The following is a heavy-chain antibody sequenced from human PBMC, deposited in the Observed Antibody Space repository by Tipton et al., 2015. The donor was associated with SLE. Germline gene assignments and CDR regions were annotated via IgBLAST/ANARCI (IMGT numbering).Heavy chain of an antibody. J-gene: IGHJ5*02. CDR1: GLTFSSHW. V-gene: IGHV3-7*01. CDR3: ATDSGTNDFGGGYWCLP. Sequence: SLRLSCAASGLTFSSHWMSWVRQAPGKGLEWVANIKQHGTEKYYVESVKGRFTISRDDAKNSLYLKMDSLRVGDTAGYYCATDSGTNDFGGGYWCLPCGLGTVVTVSS. CDR2: IKQHGTEK. D-gene: IGHD3-3*01.